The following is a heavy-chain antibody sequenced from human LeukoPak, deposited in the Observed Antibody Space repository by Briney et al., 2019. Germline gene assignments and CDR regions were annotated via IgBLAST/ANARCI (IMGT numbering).Heavy chain of an antibody. V-gene: IGHV3-7*03. CDR1: GFTFSSYW. Sequence: GGSLRLSCAASGFTFSSYWMSWVRQAPGKGLEWVANIKRDGSEKYYVDSVKGRFTISRDNAKNSLYLQMNSLRAEDTALYHCAREGVYYDLDYWGQGTLVTVSS. D-gene: IGHD3-22*01. J-gene: IGHJ4*02. CDR2: IKRDGSEK. CDR3: AREGVYYDLDY.